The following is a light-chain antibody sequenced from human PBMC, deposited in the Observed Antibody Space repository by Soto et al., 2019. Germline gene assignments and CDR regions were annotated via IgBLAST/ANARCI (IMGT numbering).Light chain of an antibody. Sequence: EIVLTQSPATLSLSPGERATLSCRASQSVSRYVAWYQQKPGQAPRLLIFDASTRATGIPARFSGSGSGTDFTLTISSLEPEDFAVYYCQQLSTWPYTFGQGTKVDIK. CDR3: QQLSTWPYT. J-gene: IGKJ2*01. V-gene: IGKV3-11*01. CDR1: QSVSRY. CDR2: DAS.